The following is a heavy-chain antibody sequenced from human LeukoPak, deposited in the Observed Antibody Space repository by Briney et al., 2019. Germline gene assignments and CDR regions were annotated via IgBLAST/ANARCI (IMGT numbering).Heavy chain of an antibody. CDR2: MNPNSGNT. V-gene: IGHV1-8*01. J-gene: IGHJ6*03. CDR1: GYTFTSYD. Sequence: ASVKVSCKASGYTFTSYDINWVRQATGQGLEWMGWMNPNSGNTGYAQKFQGRVTMTRNTSISTAYMELSSLRSEDTAVYYCARGRGRQRYQLLFNPPYYYYYMDVWGKGTTVTVSS. CDR3: ARGRGRQRYQLLFNPPYYYYYMDV. D-gene: IGHD2-2*01.